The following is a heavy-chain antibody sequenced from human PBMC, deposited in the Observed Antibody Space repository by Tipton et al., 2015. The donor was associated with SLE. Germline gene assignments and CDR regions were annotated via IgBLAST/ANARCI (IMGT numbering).Heavy chain of an antibody. CDR2: IKEDGSDK. CDR1: GFTFSSNW. V-gene: IGHV3-7*01. J-gene: IGHJ6*03. Sequence: SLRLSCVASGFTFSSNWMSWVRQPPGKGLEWVANIKEDGSDKYYVDSVKGRFTISRDNAKNSLYLQMNSLSAEDTAVYYCARDGGSLEDYMDVWGKGTTVTVSS. D-gene: IGHD1-26*01. CDR3: ARDGGSLEDYMDV.